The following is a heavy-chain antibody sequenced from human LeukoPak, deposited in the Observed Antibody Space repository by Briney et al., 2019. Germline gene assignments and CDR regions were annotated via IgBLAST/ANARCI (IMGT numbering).Heavy chain of an antibody. V-gene: IGHV3-7*01. CDR3: ARDQRWRFNFDS. CDR1: GFTFSIYW. D-gene: IGHD4-23*01. Sequence: PGGSLRLSCAASGFTFSIYWMSWVRQAPGKGLEWVGNIKQDGSEKYYVDSVKGRFTISRDNAKNSLYLEMNSLRAEDTAVYYCARDQRWRFNFDSWGQGILVTVSS. J-gene: IGHJ4*02. CDR2: IKQDGSEK.